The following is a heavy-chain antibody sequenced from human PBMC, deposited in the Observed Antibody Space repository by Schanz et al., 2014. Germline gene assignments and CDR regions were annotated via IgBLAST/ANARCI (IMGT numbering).Heavy chain of an antibody. CDR3: ASSGAGYSSSWDFDY. Sequence: QVQLVQSGAEVKKPGSSVKVSCKASGGTFSTYTISWVRQAPGQGLEWMGRIIPILGIANYAQKFRGRVTITADKSTFTAYMDVSSLRSEDTAVYYCASSGAGYSSSWDFDYWGQGTVVTVSS. V-gene: IGHV1-69*02. J-gene: IGHJ4*02. D-gene: IGHD6-13*01. CDR1: GGTFSTYT. CDR2: IIPILGIA.